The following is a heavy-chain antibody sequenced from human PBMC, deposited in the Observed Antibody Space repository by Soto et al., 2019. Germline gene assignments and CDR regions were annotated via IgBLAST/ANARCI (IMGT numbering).Heavy chain of an antibody. CDR2: IYYSGST. Sequence: XATLSLSCTVSGGSVSSGRYYWSWIRQPPGKGLEWIGYIYYSGSTNYNPSLKSRVTISVDTSKNQFSLKLSSVTAADTAVYYCARMSCSSTSCYRGVWFDPWGQGTLVTVSS. D-gene: IGHD2-2*02. V-gene: IGHV4-61*01. J-gene: IGHJ5*02. CDR3: ARMSCSSTSCYRGVWFDP. CDR1: GGSVSSGRYY.